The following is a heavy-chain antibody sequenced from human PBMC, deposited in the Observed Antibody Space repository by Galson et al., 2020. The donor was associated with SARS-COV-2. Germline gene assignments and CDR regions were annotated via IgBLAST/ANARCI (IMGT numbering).Heavy chain of an antibody. Sequence: SETLSLTCTVSGGSISSSSYYWGWIRQPPGKGLEWIGSIYYSGSTYYNPSLKSRVTISVDTSKNQFSLKLSSVTAADTAVYYCARRGRGSWYHGFGYWGQGTLVTVSS. V-gene: IGHV4-39*01. J-gene: IGHJ4*02. CDR3: ARRGRGSWYHGFGY. D-gene: IGHD6-13*01. CDR1: GGSISSSSYY. CDR2: IYYSGST.